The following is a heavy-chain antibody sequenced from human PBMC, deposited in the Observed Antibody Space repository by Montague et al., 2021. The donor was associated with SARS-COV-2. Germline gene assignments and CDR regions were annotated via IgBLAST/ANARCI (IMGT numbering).Heavy chain of an antibody. CDR2: VYYSGST. V-gene: IGHV4-59*12. Sequence: SETLSLTCTVSGXSISSYYWNWIRQSPGKGLEWIGYVYYSGSTRYSPSLRCRVIISADTSKSQISLRLNSLSAEDTAVYYCAGDRGRFWHFDLWGRGALVTVSS. CDR3: AGDRGRFWHFDL. CDR1: GXSISSYY. D-gene: IGHD5-12*01. J-gene: IGHJ2*01.